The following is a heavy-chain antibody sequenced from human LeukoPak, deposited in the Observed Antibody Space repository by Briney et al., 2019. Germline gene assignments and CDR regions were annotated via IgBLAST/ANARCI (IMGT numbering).Heavy chain of an antibody. J-gene: IGHJ4*02. CDR1: GFSFSTHG. Sequence: GGSLRLSCAAPGFSFSTHGLNWVRQAPGKGLEWVSAISGSGGSTYYADSVKGRFTISRDNPKNPLYLQMNSLKAAHPAVNYRAKAARRGYSYGDYFVYWGQGTLVTVSS. D-gene: IGHD5-18*01. V-gene: IGHV3-23*01. CDR3: AKAARRGYSYGDYFVY. CDR2: ISGSGGST.